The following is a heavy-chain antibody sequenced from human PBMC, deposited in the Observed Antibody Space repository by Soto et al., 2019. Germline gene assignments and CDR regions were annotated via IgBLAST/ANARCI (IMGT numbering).Heavy chain of an antibody. CDR1: GFTFDDYA. CDR2: ISWNSGSI. J-gene: IGHJ6*02. D-gene: IGHD2-2*01. Sequence: GGSLRLSCAASGFTFDDYAMHWVRQAPGKGLEWVSGISWNSGSIGYADSVKGRFTISRDNAKNSLYLQMNSLRAEDTALYYCAKDARPAAIKYYYGMDVWGQGTTVTVSS. V-gene: IGHV3-9*01. CDR3: AKDARPAAIKYYYGMDV.